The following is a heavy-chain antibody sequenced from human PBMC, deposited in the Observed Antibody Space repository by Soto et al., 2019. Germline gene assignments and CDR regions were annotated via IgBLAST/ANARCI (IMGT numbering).Heavy chain of an antibody. CDR3: ARDRGYRGYNGMDV. D-gene: IGHD2-2*02. CDR1: GFTFSNYA. CDR2: ITGSGGSA. V-gene: IGHV3-23*01. Sequence: GGSLRLSCTPSGFTFSNYAMRWVRQAPGKGLEWVSGITGSGGSANFAESVKGRFPLSRDDSKNTLYLQLNSLRAEDPAAYSFARDRGYRGYNGMDVWGQGTTVAVYS. J-gene: IGHJ6*02.